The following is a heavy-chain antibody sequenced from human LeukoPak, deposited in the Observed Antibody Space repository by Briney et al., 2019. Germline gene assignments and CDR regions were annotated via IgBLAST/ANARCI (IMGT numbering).Heavy chain of an antibody. CDR1: GYSFTNFW. V-gene: IGHV5-51*01. J-gene: IGHJ4*02. D-gene: IGHD3-22*01. Sequence: GESLKISCXGSGYSFTNFWIGWVRQMPGKGLEWMGIIYPGDSDTRYSPSFQGQVTISADKSISTAYLQWSSLKASDTAMYYCARRTTYYYDSSGYYYDLYYFDYWGQGTLVTVSS. CDR3: ARRTTYYYDSSGYYYDLYYFDY. CDR2: IYPGDSDT.